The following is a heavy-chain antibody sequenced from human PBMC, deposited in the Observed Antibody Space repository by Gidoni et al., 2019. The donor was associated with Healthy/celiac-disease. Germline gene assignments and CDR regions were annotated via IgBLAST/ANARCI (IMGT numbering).Heavy chain of an antibody. CDR2: INAGNGNT. Sequence: QVQLVQSGAEVKKPGASVKVSCKASGYTFTSYAMHWVRQAPGQRLEWMGWINAGNGNTKYSPKFQGRVTITRDTSASTAYMELGSLRSEDTAVYYCARRIAAAGTDWFDPWGQGTLVTVSS. D-gene: IGHD6-13*01. V-gene: IGHV1-3*01. J-gene: IGHJ5*02. CDR3: ARRIAAAGTDWFDP. CDR1: GYTFTSYA.